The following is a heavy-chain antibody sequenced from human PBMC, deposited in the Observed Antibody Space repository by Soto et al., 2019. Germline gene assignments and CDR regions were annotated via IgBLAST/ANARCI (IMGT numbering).Heavy chain of an antibody. CDR2: ISGSGGST. CDR3: AKDSEAGWSGYPYYYGMDV. Sequence: AGGSLRLSCAASGFTFSSYAMSWVRQAPGKGLEWVSAISGSGGSTYYADSVKGRFTISRDNSKNTLYLQMNSLRAEDTAVYYCAKDSEAGWSGYPYYYGMDVWGQGTTVTVYS. D-gene: IGHD3-3*01. V-gene: IGHV3-23*01. J-gene: IGHJ6*02. CDR1: GFTFSSYA.